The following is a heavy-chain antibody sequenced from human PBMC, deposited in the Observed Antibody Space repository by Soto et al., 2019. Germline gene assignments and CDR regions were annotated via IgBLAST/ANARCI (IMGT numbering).Heavy chain of an antibody. V-gene: IGHV4-59*12. Sequence: PSETLSRTCSVSNGSISGFFWTWIRQPPGKILEWIGYIHYSGRTDYNPSLTSRATMSVDTSKNQFSLNLKSITAADTAVYYCVRVGVRIENHFDSWGRGTLVTVSS. CDR1: NGSISGFF. J-gene: IGHJ4*02. CDR2: IHYSGRT. CDR3: VRVGVRIENHFDS. D-gene: IGHD3-10*01.